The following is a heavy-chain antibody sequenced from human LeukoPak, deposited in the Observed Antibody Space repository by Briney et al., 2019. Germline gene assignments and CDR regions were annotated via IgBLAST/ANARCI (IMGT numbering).Heavy chain of an antibody. CDR2: IKQDGSEK. J-gene: IGHJ4*02. CDR1: GFTFSSYW. Sequence: PGGSLRLSCAASGFTFSSYWMSWVRQAPGKGLDWVANIKQDGSEKYYVDSVKGRFTISRDNAKNSLYLQMNSLRAEDTAVYYCARDRRDSSGFPSDYWGQGTLVTVSS. V-gene: IGHV3-7*01. D-gene: IGHD3-22*01. CDR3: ARDRRDSSGFPSDY.